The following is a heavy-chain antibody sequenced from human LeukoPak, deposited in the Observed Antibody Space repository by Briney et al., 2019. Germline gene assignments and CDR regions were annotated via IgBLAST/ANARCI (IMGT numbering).Heavy chain of an antibody. J-gene: IGHJ4*02. D-gene: IGHD3-22*01. CDR1: GGSFSGYY. CDR3: ASNLLPHYYFDS. CDR2: INHSGST. V-gene: IGHV4-34*01. Sequence: SETLSLTCAVYGGSFSGYYWSWIRQPPGKGLEWIGEINHSGSTNYNPSLKSRVTISVDTSKNQFSLKLSSVTAADTAVYYCASNLLPHYYFDSWGQGTLITVSS.